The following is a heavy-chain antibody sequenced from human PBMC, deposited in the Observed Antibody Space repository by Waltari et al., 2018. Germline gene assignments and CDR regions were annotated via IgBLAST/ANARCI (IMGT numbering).Heavy chain of an antibody. Sequence: EVQLVESGGGLIQPGGSLRLSCAASASTVSSPYMRWVRQAPGKGLEWVSVIYSGGNTYYANSVKGRFTISRDNSKNTLNLQMNSLRADDTAVYYCARDPGGRYYFDYWGQGSLVTVSS. CDR1: ASTVSSPY. J-gene: IGHJ4*02. CDR3: ARDPGGRYYFDY. V-gene: IGHV3-53*01. D-gene: IGHD1-26*01. CDR2: IYSGGNT.